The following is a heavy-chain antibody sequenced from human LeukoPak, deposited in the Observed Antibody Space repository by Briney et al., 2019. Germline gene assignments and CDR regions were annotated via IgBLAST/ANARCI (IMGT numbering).Heavy chain of an antibody. V-gene: IGHV3-33*08. CDR1: GFTFSSYA. CDR3: ARDQLKWELPKEYYFDY. D-gene: IGHD1-26*01. CDR2: IWYDGSNK. J-gene: IGHJ4*02. Sequence: HPGGSLRLSCAASGFTFSSYAMSWVRQAPGKGLEWVAVIWYDGSNKYYADSVKGRFTISRDNSKNTLYLQMNSLRAEDTAVYYCARDQLKWELPKEYYFDYWGQGTLVTVSS.